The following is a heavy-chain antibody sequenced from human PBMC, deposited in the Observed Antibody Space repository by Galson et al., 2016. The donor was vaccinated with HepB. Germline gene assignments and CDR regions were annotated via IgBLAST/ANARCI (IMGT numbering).Heavy chain of an antibody. CDR3: AREPGADV. D-gene: IGHD1-26*01. V-gene: IGHV3-7*03. CDR1: GFTFSSYW. Sequence: SLRLSCAASGFTFSSYWMNWVRQAPGKGLEWVANMNPDGSARNYVDSVKGRFTISRDNAKNSLYLQMNSLSVDDTAVYFCAREPGADVWGQGTTVIVSS. J-gene: IGHJ6*02. CDR2: MNPDGSAR.